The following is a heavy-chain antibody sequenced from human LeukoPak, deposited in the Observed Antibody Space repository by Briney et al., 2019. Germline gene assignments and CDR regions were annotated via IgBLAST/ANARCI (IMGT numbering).Heavy chain of an antibody. CDR3: ARQGDSGSYYLKYYYYYGMDV. CDR2: IYYSGST. J-gene: IGHJ6*02. CDR1: GVSISSSSYY. Sequence: SETLSLTCTVSGVSISSSSYYWGRIRQPPGKGLEWIGSIYYSGSTYYNPSLKSRVTISVDTSKNQFSLKLSSVTAADTAVYYCARQGDSGSYYLKYYYYYGMDVWGQGTTVTVSS. V-gene: IGHV4-39*01. D-gene: IGHD1-26*01.